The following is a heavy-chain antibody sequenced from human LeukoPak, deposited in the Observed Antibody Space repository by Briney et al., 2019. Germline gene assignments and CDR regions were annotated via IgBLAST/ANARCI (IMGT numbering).Heavy chain of an antibody. V-gene: IGHV3-23*01. J-gene: IGHJ4*02. CDR2: VSVSGGTT. CDR3: ARALDSSGWNGRDY. Sequence: PGGSLRLSCAASGFTFSTYAMSWVRQAPGKGLEWVSGVSVSGGTTHHADSVKGRFTISRDKSKNTLYLQMNSLRPEDTAVYYCARALDSSGWNGRDYWGQGTLVTVSS. D-gene: IGHD6-19*01. CDR1: GFTFSTYA.